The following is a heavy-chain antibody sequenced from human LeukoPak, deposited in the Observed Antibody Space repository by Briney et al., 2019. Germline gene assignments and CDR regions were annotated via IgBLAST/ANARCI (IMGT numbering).Heavy chain of an antibody. V-gene: IGHV3-66*01. D-gene: IGHD2-21*01. CDR3: ARGPQSEGYYGMDV. CDR1: GFTVSSKY. CDR2: IYSGGST. Sequence: PGGSLRLSCAASGFTVSSKYMSWVRQAPGKGLEWVSVIYSGGSTYYADSVKGRFTVSRDNSKNTLYLQMNSLRAEDTAVYYCARGPQSEGYYGMDVWGQGTTVTVSS. J-gene: IGHJ6*02.